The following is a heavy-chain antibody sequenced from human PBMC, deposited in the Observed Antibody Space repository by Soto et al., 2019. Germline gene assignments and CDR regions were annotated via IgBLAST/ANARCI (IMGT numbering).Heavy chain of an antibody. CDR1: GGTFSNDI. D-gene: IGHD5-12*01. CDR3: ARDSPIGSTFSGYDAIDY. CDR2: IIPLLDIA. J-gene: IGHJ4*02. Sequence: QVQLVQSGAAVKKPGSSVKVSCKTSGGTFSNDIITWVRQAPGQGLEWMARIIPLLDIANYAQKFQGRVTITADKSTGTAYMELNSLRSEDTAVYYCARDSPIGSTFSGYDAIDYWGQGTLVTVSS. V-gene: IGHV1-69*08.